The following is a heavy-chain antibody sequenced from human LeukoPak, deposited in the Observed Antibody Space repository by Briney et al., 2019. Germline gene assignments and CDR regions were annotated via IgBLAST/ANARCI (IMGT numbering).Heavy chain of an antibody. Sequence: GGSLRLSCAASGFTFSSYAMSWVRQAPGKGLEWVSSISGSGGTTCYADSVKGRFTISRDNSKNTLYLQMNSLRAEDTAVYYCAKGITMIVVVIRTGFDYWGQGTLVTVSS. CDR3: AKGITMIVVVIRTGFDY. CDR2: ISGSGGTT. D-gene: IGHD3-22*01. CDR1: GFTFSSYA. V-gene: IGHV3-23*01. J-gene: IGHJ4*02.